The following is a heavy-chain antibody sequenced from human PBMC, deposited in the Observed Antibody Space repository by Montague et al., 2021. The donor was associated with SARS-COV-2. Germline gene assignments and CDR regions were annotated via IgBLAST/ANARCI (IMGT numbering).Heavy chain of an antibody. D-gene: IGHD3-22*01. Sequence: TLSLTCTVSGGSISSGGYYWSWIRQHPGKGLEWIGYIYHTGSTHYNPSLKSRVTISKETSKNHFSLNLSSVTAADSAVYYCARDLGYYDSSGYSYDAFDTWGQGTKVTVSS. CDR2: IYHTGST. J-gene: IGHJ3*02. V-gene: IGHV4-31*03. CDR3: ARDLGYYDSSGYSYDAFDT. CDR1: GGSISSGGYY.